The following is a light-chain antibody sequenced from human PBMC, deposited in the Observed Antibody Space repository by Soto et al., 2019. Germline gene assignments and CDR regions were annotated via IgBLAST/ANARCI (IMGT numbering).Light chain of an antibody. CDR2: EVA. V-gene: IGLV2-8*02. Sequence: QSALTQPPSASRSPGQSVTISCTGSSSDVGSSVFVSWYQQHPGKAPKLIIYEVAKRPSGVPDRFYGSKSANTASLTVSGLQVEDEADYYCSSYAGGDNLIFGGGTKLTVL. J-gene: IGLJ2*01. CDR3: SSYAGGDNLI. CDR1: SSDVGSSVF.